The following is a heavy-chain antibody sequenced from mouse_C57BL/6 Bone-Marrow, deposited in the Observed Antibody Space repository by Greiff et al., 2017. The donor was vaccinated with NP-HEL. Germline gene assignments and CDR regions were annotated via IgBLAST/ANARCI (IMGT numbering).Heavy chain of an antibody. D-gene: IGHD1-1*01. J-gene: IGHJ4*01. CDR3: ARSSSYYYGSSYYAMDY. V-gene: IGHV1-81*01. CDR1: GYTFTSYG. CDR2: IYPRSGNT. Sequence: VQRVESGAELARPGASVKLSCKASGYTFTSYGISWVKQRTGQGLEWIGEIYPRSGNTYYNEKFKGKATLTADKSSSTAYMELRSLTSEDSAVYFCARSSSYYYGSSYYAMDYWGQGTSVTVSS.